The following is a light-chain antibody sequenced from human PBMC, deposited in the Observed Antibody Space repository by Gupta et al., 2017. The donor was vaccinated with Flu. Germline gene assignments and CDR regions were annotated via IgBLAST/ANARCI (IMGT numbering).Light chain of an antibody. J-gene: IGKJ1*01. CDR3: QRHGGSPKWT. CDR2: GAS. V-gene: IGKV3-20*01. Sequence: TLSLSPGERATLSCRASQSLSANFLAWYQQKPGQAPRLLIYGASSRATGIPDRFSGSGSGTDFTLTISRLEPEDFAVYYCQRHGGSPKWTFGQGTKVEIK. CDR1: QSLSANF.